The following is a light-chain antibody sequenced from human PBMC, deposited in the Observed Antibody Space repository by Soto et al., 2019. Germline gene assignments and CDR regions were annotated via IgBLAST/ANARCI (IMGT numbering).Light chain of an antibody. J-gene: IGKJ1*01. V-gene: IGKV1-39*01. CDR3: QQSYSDPWT. CDR2: AAS. Sequence: DIQMTQSPSSLSASVGDRVTITCRASQNIGNYLNWYQQKPGKAPNLLIFAASSLQSGVPSRFSGSGSGTDFTLTINSLQPEDFATYYCQQSYSDPWTFGQGTKAEIK. CDR1: QNIGNY.